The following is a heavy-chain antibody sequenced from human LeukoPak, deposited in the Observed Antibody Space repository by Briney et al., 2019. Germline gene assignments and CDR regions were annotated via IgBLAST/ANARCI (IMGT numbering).Heavy chain of an antibody. D-gene: IGHD6-6*01. V-gene: IGHV3-20*04. CDR1: GFIFEDYG. Sequence: GGSLRLSCAASGFIFEDYGMTWVRQAPGKGLEWVSGINGNGGSRGYAGSVKGRFTISRDNANNSLYLQMNSLRAEDTALYYCARGSSFHNYWGQGTLVTVSS. CDR2: INGNGGSR. J-gene: IGHJ4*02. CDR3: ARGSSFHNY.